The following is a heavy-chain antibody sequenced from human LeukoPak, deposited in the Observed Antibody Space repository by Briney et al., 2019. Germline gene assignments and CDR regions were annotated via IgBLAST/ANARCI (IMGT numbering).Heavy chain of an antibody. D-gene: IGHD6-19*01. CDR1: GGSFSGYY. V-gene: IGHV4-34*01. J-gene: IGHJ6*03. CDR3: ARGLGSSGWPGNYYYYMDV. Sequence: ASETLSLTCAVYGGSFSGYYWSWIRQPPGKGLEWIGEINHSGSTNYNPSLKSRVTISVDTSKNQFSLKLSSVTAADTAVYYCARGLGSSGWPGNYYYYMDVWGKGTTVTVSS. CDR2: INHSGST.